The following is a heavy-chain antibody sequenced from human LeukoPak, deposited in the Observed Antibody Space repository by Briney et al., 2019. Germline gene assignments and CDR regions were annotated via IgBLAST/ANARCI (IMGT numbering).Heavy chain of an antibody. J-gene: IGHJ3*02. V-gene: IGHV4-34*01. Sequence: SETLSLTCAVYGGSFSGYYWSWIRQPPGKGLEWIGEINHSGSTNYNPSLKSRVTISVDTSKNQFSLKLSSVTAADTAVYYCARVLFSGGAFDIWGQGTMVTVSS. CDR1: GGSFSGYY. D-gene: IGHD2-15*01. CDR3: ARVLFSGGAFDI. CDR2: INHSGST.